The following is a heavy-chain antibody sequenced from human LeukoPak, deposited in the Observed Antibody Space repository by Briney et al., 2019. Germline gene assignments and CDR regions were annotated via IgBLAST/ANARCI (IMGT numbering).Heavy chain of an antibody. Sequence: ASVKVSCKASGDTFSSYYMHWVRQAPGQGLEWMGIINPSGSSTTYAQKFQGRVTMTRDTSTSTVYMVLSSLRSEDTAVYYCARGGVLRFLEHLDYWGQGTLVTVSS. CDR2: INPSGSST. CDR3: ARGGVLRFLEHLDY. CDR1: GDTFSSYY. V-gene: IGHV1-46*01. D-gene: IGHD3-3*01. J-gene: IGHJ4*02.